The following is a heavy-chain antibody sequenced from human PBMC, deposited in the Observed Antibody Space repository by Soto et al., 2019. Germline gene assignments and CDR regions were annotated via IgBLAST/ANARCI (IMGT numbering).Heavy chain of an antibody. CDR1: GDSISSGRFH. Sequence: QLQLQESGPGLVKPSETLSLICSVSGDSISSGRFHWGWIRQPPGKGLEFIATVHYSGNTHYNPSLRSRVTIFVDTSKSHFSLRLSSATAADTAVYYCARAGGFGVVTPFMDSWGQGILVTVSS. V-gene: IGHV4-39*02. CDR2: VHYSGNT. J-gene: IGHJ4*02. CDR3: ARAGGFGVVTPFMDS. D-gene: IGHD3-3*01.